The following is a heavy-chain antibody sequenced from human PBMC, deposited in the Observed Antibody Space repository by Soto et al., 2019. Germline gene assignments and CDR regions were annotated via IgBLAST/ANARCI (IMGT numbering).Heavy chain of an antibody. CDR3: ARVTDYYESSGYFEY. V-gene: IGHV3-7*01. CDR1: GFTFSSYW. CDR2: IKQDGCVK. Sequence: EVQLVESGGGLVQPGGSLRLSCAASGFTFSSYWMSWVRQAPGKGLEWVANIKQDGCVKYYVDSVKGRFTISRDNAKNSLNLKMNSMRAEDTAVYYCARVTDYYESSGYFEYWGQGTLVTVSS. J-gene: IGHJ4*02. D-gene: IGHD3-22*01.